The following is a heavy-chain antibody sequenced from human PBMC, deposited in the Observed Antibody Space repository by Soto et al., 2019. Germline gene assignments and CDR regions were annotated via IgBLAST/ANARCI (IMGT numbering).Heavy chain of an antibody. CDR3: ARDNWNTV. Sequence: PGGSLSLSCAASGFTFSSYWMHGVRQAPGKGLVWVSRIYSDGTTTNYADSVKGRFTISRDNAKNTLYLQMNSLRAEDTAVYYCARDNWNTVWGQGTMVTVSS. CDR1: GFTFSSYW. V-gene: IGHV3-74*01. D-gene: IGHD1-20*01. CDR2: IYSDGTTT. J-gene: IGHJ3*01.